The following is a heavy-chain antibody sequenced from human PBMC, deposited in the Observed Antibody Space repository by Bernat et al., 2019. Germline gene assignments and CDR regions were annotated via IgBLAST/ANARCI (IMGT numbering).Heavy chain of an antibody. CDR3: VKDLRDDFWSGYYDY. V-gene: IGHV3-64D*06. CDR2: ISSNGGST. Sequence: EVQLVESGGGLFQPGGSLRLPCSASGFTFSSYAMPWVRQAPGTGLEYVSAISSNGGSTYYADSVKGRFTISRDNSKNTLYLQMSSLRAEDTAVYYCVKDLRDDFWSGYYDYWGQGTLVTVSS. D-gene: IGHD3-3*01. CDR1: GFTFSSYA. J-gene: IGHJ4*02.